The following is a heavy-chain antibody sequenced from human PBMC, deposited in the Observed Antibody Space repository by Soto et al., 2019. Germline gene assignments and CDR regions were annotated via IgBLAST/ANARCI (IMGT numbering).Heavy chain of an antibody. CDR2: INSDGSST. Sequence: PGGSLRLSCAASGFTFSSCWMHWVRQAPGKGLVWVSRINSDGSSTSYADSVKGRFTISRDNAKNTLYLQMNSLRAEDTAVYYCARGRVGVTIFGVVIMKGREKWFDPWGQGTLVTVSS. CDR3: ARGRVGVTIFGVVIMKGREKWFDP. D-gene: IGHD3-3*01. CDR1: GFTFSSCW. J-gene: IGHJ5*02. V-gene: IGHV3-74*01.